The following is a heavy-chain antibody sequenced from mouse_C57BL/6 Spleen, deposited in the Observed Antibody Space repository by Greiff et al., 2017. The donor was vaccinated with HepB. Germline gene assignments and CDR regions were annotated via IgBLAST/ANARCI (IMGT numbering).Heavy chain of an antibody. V-gene: IGHV1-64*01. D-gene: IGHD1-1*01. Sequence: QVQLQQSGAELVKPGASVKLSCKASGYTFTSYWMHWVKQRPGQGLEWIGMIHPNSGSTNYNEKFKSKATLTVDKSSSTAYMQLSSLTSEDSAVYYGARGDLTTSYFDYWGQGTTLTVSS. CDR3: ARGDLTTSYFDY. J-gene: IGHJ2*01. CDR1: GYTFTSYW. CDR2: IHPNSGST.